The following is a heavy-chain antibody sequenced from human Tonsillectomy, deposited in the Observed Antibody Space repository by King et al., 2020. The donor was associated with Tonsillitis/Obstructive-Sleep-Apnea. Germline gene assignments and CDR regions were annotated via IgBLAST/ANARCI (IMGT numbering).Heavy chain of an antibody. D-gene: IGHD3-10*01. V-gene: IGHV1-2*06. CDR1: GYTFTGYY. CDR2: INPNSGGT. J-gene: IGHJ6*03. CDR3: ARGGYGSGSYYKVYYMDV. Sequence: QLVQSGAEVKKPGASVKVYCKASGYTFTGYYMHWVRQAPGQGLEWMGRINPNSGGTNYAQKFQGRVTMTRDTSISTAYMELSRLRSDDTAVYYCARGGYGSGSYYKVYYMDVWGKGTTVTVSS.